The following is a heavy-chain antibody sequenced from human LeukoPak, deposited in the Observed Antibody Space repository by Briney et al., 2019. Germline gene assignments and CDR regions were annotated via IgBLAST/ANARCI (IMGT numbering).Heavy chain of an antibody. D-gene: IGHD4-17*01. Sequence: SETLSLTCAVYGGSFSGYYRSWIRQPPGKGLEWIGNINHGGSTSYNPSLKSRVAFSVDTSKNQFSLNLSSVTAADTAVYYCAIYGEYTFDYWGQGTLVTVSS. CDR3: AIYGEYTFDY. CDR1: GGSFSGYY. V-gene: IGHV4-34*01. CDR2: INHGGST. J-gene: IGHJ4*02.